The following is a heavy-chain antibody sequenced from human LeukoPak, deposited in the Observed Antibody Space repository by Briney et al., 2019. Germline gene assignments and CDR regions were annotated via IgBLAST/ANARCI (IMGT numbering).Heavy chain of an antibody. D-gene: IGHD2-2*01. V-gene: IGHV3-23*01. CDR1: GFTFRSYA. J-gene: IGHJ6*03. Sequence: GGSLRLSXAAPGFTFRSYAMSWVRQAPGKGLEWVSGISGSGGSTYYADSVKGRFTISRDNSKNTLYLQMNSLRAEDTAVYYCAKDRGAPAAIMGDYMDVWGKGTTVTVSS. CDR3: AKDRGAPAAIMGDYMDV. CDR2: ISGSGGST.